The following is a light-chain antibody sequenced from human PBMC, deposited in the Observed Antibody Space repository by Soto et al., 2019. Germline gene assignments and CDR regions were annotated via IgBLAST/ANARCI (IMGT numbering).Light chain of an antibody. CDR3: QHYNSYPWT. CDR1: QTINNW. V-gene: IGKV1-5*01. J-gene: IGKJ1*01. Sequence: DIQMTQSPSTLSASIGDRVTITCRASQTINNWLAWYQQKPGKAPNLLIYHASNLETGVPSRFSGSAFETEFTLTISSLQPDDFATYYCQHYNSYPWTFGQGTKVDIK. CDR2: HAS.